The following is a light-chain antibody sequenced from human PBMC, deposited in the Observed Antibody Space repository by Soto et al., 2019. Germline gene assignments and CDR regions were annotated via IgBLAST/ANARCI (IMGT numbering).Light chain of an antibody. CDR3: QQFYRYPWT. Sequence: DIQMPQSPSTLSASVGDSVTITCRASQSVDTCLAWYHQNPGKAPHLLIYKASSLETGVPSKFSGSGSVTEFTLTISSMQPDAVATYYCQQFYRYPWTFGHGTKVEIK. J-gene: IGKJ1*01. V-gene: IGKV1-5*03. CDR2: KAS. CDR1: QSVDTC.